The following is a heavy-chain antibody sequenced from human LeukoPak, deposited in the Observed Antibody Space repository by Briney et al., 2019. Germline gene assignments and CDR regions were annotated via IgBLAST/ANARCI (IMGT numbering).Heavy chain of an antibody. CDR1: GYTFTSYG. V-gene: IGHV1-18*01. CDR3: ARAIRITMVRGATINWWFDP. Sequence: GASVKVSCKASGYTFTSYGISWVRQAPGQGLEWMGWISAYNGNTNYAQKLQGRVTMTTDTSTRTAYMELRSLRSDDTAVYYCARAIRITMVRGATINWWFDPWGQGTLVTVSS. CDR2: ISAYNGNT. J-gene: IGHJ5*02. D-gene: IGHD3-10*01.